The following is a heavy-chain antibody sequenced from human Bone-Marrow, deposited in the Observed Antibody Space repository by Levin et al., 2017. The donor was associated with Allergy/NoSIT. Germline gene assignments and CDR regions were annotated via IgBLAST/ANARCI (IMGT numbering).Heavy chain of an antibody. V-gene: IGHV3-21*01. D-gene: IGHD2-15*01. CDR1: GFTFSSYS. CDR3: VGFIGGGSCYSGGYFDY. CDR2: ISSSSSYI. J-gene: IGHJ4*02. Sequence: GESLKISCAASGFTFSSYSMNWVRQAPGKGLEWVSSISSSSSYIYYADSVKGRFTISRDNAKNSLYLQMNSLRAEDTAVYYCVGFIGGGSCYSGGYFDYWGQGTLVTVSS.